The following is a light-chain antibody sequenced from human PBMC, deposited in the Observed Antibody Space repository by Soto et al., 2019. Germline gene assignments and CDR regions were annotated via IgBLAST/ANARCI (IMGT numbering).Light chain of an antibody. V-gene: IGKV1-5*03. CDR1: QTINSW. CDR3: QHHKSYPYT. J-gene: IGKJ2*01. Sequence: DIQMTQSPSTLSASVGDRVTITCRASQTINSWLAWYQQKPGKVPRLLIYMASGLHSGVPSRFSGSGSGTEFTLTISSVQPDDFATYYCQHHKSYPYTFGQGTKLEIK. CDR2: MAS.